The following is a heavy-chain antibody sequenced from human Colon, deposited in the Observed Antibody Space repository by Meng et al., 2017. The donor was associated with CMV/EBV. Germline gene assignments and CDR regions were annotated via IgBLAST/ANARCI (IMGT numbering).Heavy chain of an antibody. CDR2: ISGSGGTR. CDR1: GFTFRNYA. J-gene: IGHJ6*02. CDR3: AKDLLREIVPGALVLDV. D-gene: IGHD5-12*01. V-gene: IGHV3-23*01. Sequence: GESLKISCAASGFTFRNYAMSWVRQAPGKGLEWVSTISGSGGTRDYADSVKGRFTMSRDNSENTVYLQMNSLRDEDTAVYFCAKDLLREIVPGALVLDVWGQGTTVTVFS.